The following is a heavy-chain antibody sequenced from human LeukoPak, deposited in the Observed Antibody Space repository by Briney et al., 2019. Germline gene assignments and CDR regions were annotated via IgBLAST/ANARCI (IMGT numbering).Heavy chain of an antibody. CDR1: GYTFTSYY. CDR3: ARDGNLGNGMDV. CDR2: INPSGGST. D-gene: IGHD1-1*01. V-gene: IGHV1-46*01. Sequence: ASVKVSCKASGYTFTSYYMHWVRRAPGQGLEWMGIINPSGGSTSYAQKFQGRVTMTRDTSTSTVYMELSSLRSEDTAVYYCARDGNLGNGMDVWGQGTTVTVSS. J-gene: IGHJ6*02.